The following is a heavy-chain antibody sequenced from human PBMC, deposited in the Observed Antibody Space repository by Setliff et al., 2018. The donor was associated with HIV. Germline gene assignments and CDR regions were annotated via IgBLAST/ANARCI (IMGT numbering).Heavy chain of an antibody. CDR1: GYTFTSYG. D-gene: IGHD3-10*01. Sequence: ASVKVSCKASGYTFTSYGISWVRQAPGQGLEWMGWISAYNGNTNYAQKLQGRVTMTTDTSTSTAYMELRSLRSDDTAVYYCARGLLWFGEEPVYYFDYWGQGTLVTVSS. CDR3: ARGLLWFGEEPVYYFDY. V-gene: IGHV1-18*01. J-gene: IGHJ4*02. CDR2: ISAYNGNT.